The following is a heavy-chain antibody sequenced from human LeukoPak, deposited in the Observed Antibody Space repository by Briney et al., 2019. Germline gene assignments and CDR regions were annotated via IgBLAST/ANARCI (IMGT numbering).Heavy chain of an antibody. CDR1: GFTFSTYG. V-gene: IGHV3-30*02. CDR3: ARHHIVVVTAPHFDY. J-gene: IGHJ4*02. Sequence: PGGSPRLSCAASGFTFSTYGMHWVRQAPGKGLEWVAFMRFDGSNKFYADSVKGRFTISRDNSKNTLYLQMNSLRAEDTAVYYCARHHIVVVTAPHFDYWGQGTLVTVSS. CDR2: MRFDGSNK. D-gene: IGHD2-21*02.